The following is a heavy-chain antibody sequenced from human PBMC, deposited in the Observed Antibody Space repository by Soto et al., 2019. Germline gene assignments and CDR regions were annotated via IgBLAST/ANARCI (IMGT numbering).Heavy chain of an antibody. D-gene: IGHD2-21*02. CDR3: AREGDVPYYSYGMDG. V-gene: IGHV1-18*01. CDR1: GYTFTRYG. Sequence: QVHLVQSGAEAKKPGASVKVSCKTSGYTFTRYGISWVRQAPGQRLEWMGWISGYDGRTNFAPKVQDRGTMTTDTSTSTVYMELRSLSSDDGAVCYCAREGDVPYYSYGMDGCGEGTTVTVSS. J-gene: IGHJ6*04. CDR2: ISGYDGRT.